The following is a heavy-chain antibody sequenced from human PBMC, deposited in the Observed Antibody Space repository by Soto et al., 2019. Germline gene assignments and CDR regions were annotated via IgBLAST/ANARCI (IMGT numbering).Heavy chain of an antibody. D-gene: IGHD1-1*01. Sequence: QVQLVESGGGVVQPGRSLRLSCAASGFTFDDYSMHWVRQAPGKGLEWVALISYDGGTTYYGDSVKGRFTISRDDSQSTLFLQMNSLRSEDTAVYYCARPHIKSAWNDGFDTWGQGTMVTVSS. V-gene: IGHV3-30-3*01. J-gene: IGHJ3*02. CDR2: ISYDGGTT. CDR1: GFTFDDYS. CDR3: ARPHIKSAWNDGFDT.